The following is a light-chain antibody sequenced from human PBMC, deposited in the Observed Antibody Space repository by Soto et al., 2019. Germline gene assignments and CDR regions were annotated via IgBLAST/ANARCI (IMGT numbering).Light chain of an antibody. CDR2: NNT. Sequence: QSVLTQPPSVSAAPGQRVTISCNGSNSNIGAHYEVHWYQQFPGTAPKLLISNNTNRPSGVPDRFSGSRSGTSASLAITGLQSEDEADYYCLLYYGGAQLGVFGGGTKLTVL. CDR1: NSNIGAHYE. J-gene: IGLJ2*01. V-gene: IGLV1-40*01. CDR3: LLYYGGAQLGV.